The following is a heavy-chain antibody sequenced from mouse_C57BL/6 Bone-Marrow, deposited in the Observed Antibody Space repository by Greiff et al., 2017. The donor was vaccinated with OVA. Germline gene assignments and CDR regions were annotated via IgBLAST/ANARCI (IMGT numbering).Heavy chain of an antibody. CDR3: TRGGKKLGHFDY. D-gene: IGHD4-1*01. CDR1: GYTFTSYW. Sequence: VQLQQSGTVLARPGASVKMSCKTSGYTFTSYWMHWVKQRPGQGLEWIGAIYPGNSDTSYNQKVKGKDKMTAVTSASTAYMELSSLTNEDSAVYYCTRGGKKLGHFDYWGQGTTLTVSS. V-gene: IGHV1-5*01. CDR2: IYPGNSDT. J-gene: IGHJ2*01.